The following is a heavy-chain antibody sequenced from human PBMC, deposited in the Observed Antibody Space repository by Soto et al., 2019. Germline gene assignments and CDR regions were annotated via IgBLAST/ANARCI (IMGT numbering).Heavy chain of an antibody. CDR1: GFTFSSYA. CDR3: AKGDYDSSGYYYPDYYYGMDV. D-gene: IGHD3-22*01. Sequence: GGSLRLSCAASGFTFSSYAMSWVRQAPGKGLEWVSAISGSGGSTYYADSVKGRFTISRDNSKNTLYLQMNSLRAEDTAVYYCAKGDYDSSGYYYPDYYYGMDVWGHGTTVPVP. V-gene: IGHV3-23*01. CDR2: ISGSGGST. J-gene: IGHJ6*02.